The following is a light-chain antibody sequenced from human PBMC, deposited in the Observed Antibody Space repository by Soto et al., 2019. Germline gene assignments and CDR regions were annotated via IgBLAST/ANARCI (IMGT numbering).Light chain of an antibody. Sequence: ESVLTQSLGTVSLYPGERATLTCRASQSVSNNYLAWYQQKPGQAPRLLIYGASSRATGIPDRFSGSGSGTDFTLTISRLEPEAFAVYYCHQYDSWTFGQGTKVDI. CDR1: QSVSNNY. CDR2: GAS. J-gene: IGKJ1*01. V-gene: IGKV3-20*01. CDR3: HQYDSWT.